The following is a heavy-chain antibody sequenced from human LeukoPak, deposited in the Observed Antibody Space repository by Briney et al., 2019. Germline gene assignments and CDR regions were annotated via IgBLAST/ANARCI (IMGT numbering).Heavy chain of an antibody. CDR1: GYTFTCYY. CDR2: INPNSGGT. CDR3: ARDRVTMVRGGTRYNWFDP. Sequence: ASVKVSCKASGYTFTCYYMHWVRQAPGQGLEWMGWINPNSGGTNYAQKFQGRVTMTRATSISTAYMELSRLRSDDTAVYYCARDRVTMVRGGTRYNWFDPWGQGTLVTVSS. V-gene: IGHV1-2*02. D-gene: IGHD3-10*01. J-gene: IGHJ5*02.